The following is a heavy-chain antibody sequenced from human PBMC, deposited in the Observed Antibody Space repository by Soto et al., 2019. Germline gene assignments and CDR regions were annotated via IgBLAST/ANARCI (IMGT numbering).Heavy chain of an antibody. CDR3: AGGRYCSSTTCDKKYGMDV. CDR1: GYTFTNYD. CDR2: ISGYNGNT. J-gene: IGHJ6*02. V-gene: IGHV1-18*01. Sequence: ASVKVSCKASGYTFTNYDISWVRQAPGQGLEWLGWISGYNGNTNYAQQSQGRVTMTTDTSTSTAYMQLRSLRSDDTAVYYCAGGRYCSSTTCDKKYGMDVWGQGTTVTVSS. D-gene: IGHD2-2*01.